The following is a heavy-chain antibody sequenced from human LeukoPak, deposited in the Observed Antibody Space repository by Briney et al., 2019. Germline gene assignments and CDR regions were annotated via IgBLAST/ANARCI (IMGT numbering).Heavy chain of an antibody. CDR2: ISYDGSNK. J-gene: IGHJ4*02. Sequence: GGSLRLSCAASGFTFSSYGMHWVRQAPGKGLEWVAVISYDGSNKYYADSVKGRFTISRDNSKNTLYLQMNSLRAEDTAVYYCAKQAGPAGYWGQGTLVTVSS. CDR3: AKQAGPAGY. V-gene: IGHV3-30*18. D-gene: IGHD6-13*01. CDR1: GFTFSSYG.